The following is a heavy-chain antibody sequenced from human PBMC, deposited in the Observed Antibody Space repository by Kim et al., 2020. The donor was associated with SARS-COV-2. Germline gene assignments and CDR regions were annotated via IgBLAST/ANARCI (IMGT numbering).Heavy chain of an antibody. CDR3: ARVVGDGYNRGWFDP. Sequence: PALKSRVTISVDTSKNQFSLKLSSVTAADTAVYYCARVVGDGYNRGWFDPWGQGTLVTVSS. J-gene: IGHJ5*02. D-gene: IGHD5-12*01. V-gene: IGHV4-39*07.